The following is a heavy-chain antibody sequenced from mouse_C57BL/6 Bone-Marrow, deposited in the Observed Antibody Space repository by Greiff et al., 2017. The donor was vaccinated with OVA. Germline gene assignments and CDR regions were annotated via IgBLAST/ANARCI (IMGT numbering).Heavy chain of an antibody. CDR1: GFTFSDYG. V-gene: IGHV5-15*01. Sequence: EVMLVESGGGLVQPGGSLKLSCAASGFTFSDYGMAWVRQAPRKGPEWVAFISNLAYSIYYADNVTGRFTISRENAKNTLYLEMSRLRSEDTAMDYCAWSYYSNYGFAYWCQGTLVTVSA. CDR2: ISNLAYSI. CDR3: AWSYYSNYGFAY. J-gene: IGHJ3*01. D-gene: IGHD2-5*01.